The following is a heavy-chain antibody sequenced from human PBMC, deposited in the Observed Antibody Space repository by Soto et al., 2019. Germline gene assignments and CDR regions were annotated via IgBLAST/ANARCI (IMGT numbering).Heavy chain of an antibody. Sequence: QVQLVESGGGLVKPGGSLRLSCAASGLTFSDHYMTWIRQAPGKGLEWISYISSSAGTIYYADSVKGRFIISRDNAKNSLYLQMTNLRAEDTAVYYCARAPYFGSGTYYYYALDVWGQGTTVTVSS. V-gene: IGHV3-11*01. D-gene: IGHD3-10*01. J-gene: IGHJ6*02. CDR1: GLTFSDHY. CDR2: ISSSAGTI. CDR3: ARAPYFGSGTYYYYALDV.